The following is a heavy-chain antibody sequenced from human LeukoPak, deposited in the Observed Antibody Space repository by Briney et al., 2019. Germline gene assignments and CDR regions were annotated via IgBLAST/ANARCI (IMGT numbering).Heavy chain of an antibody. J-gene: IGHJ6*02. V-gene: IGHV3-49*04. CDR1: GFTFSSYT. CDR3: TREGAAAAYGMDV. CDR2: IRRRAFGETA. D-gene: IGHD6-13*01. Sequence: GGSLRLSCAASGFTFSSYTMSWVRQAPGRGLEWVGLIRRRAFGETADYAASVKGRFTISRDDSKSIAYLQMNSLKTEDTAVYYCTREGAAAAYGMDVWGQGTTVTVSS.